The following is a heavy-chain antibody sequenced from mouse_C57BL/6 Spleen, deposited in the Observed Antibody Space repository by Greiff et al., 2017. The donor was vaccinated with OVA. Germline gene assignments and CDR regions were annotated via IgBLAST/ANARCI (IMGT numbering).Heavy chain of an antibody. J-gene: IGHJ2*01. D-gene: IGHD1-1*01. CDR1: GYTFTDYY. Sequence: VQLQQSGPELVKPGASVKISCKASGYTFTDYYMNWVKQSHGKSLEWIGDINPNNGGTSYNQKFKGKATLTVDKSSSTAYMELRSLTSEDSAVYYCARREEIYYYGSSYFDYWGQGTTLTVSS. CDR2: INPNNGGT. V-gene: IGHV1-26*01. CDR3: ARREEIYYYGSSYFDY.